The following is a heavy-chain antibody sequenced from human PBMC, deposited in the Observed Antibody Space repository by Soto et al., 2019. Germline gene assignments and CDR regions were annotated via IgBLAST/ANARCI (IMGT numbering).Heavy chain of an antibody. Sequence: GGSLRLSCAASGFTFSSYSMNWVRQAPGKGLEWVSYISSSSSTIYYADSVKGRFTISRDNAKNSLYLQMNSLRAEDTVVYYCARAVAYFSSTSCQTIYYYYYYMDVWGKGTTVTAP. CDR2: ISSSSSTI. J-gene: IGHJ6*03. V-gene: IGHV3-48*01. CDR3: ARAVAYFSSTSCQTIYYYYYYMDV. D-gene: IGHD2-2*01. CDR1: GFTFSSYS.